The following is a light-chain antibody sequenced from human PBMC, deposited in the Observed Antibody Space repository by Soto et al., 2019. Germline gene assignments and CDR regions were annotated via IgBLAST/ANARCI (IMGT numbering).Light chain of an antibody. CDR3: QQANSFPLT. J-gene: IGKJ4*01. CDR2: AAS. V-gene: IGKV1-12*01. CDR1: QGIAYW. Sequence: DIQMSHSPSSVSASVGDRVTITCRASQGIAYWLAWYQQKPGQAPKLLIYAASSLQSGVPSRFSGSRSGTDFTLTISSLQPEDFAIYYCQQANSFPLTFGGGTKVDIK.